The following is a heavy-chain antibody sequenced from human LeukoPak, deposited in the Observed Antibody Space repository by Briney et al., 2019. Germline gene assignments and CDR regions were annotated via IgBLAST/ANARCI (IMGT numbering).Heavy chain of an antibody. D-gene: IGHD4-23*01. V-gene: IGHV3-23*01. CDR3: AKRVQGNTGPFHC. J-gene: IGHJ4*02. CDR1: GFTFSGYA. Sequence: GGSLRLSCAASGFTFSGYAMSWVRQAPGKGLEWVSGISGRGDNTYYADSVKGRFTISRDNSKNTLRLRMNSLRDEDTAVYYCAKRVQGNTGPFHCWGQGTLASVSS. CDR2: ISGRGDNT.